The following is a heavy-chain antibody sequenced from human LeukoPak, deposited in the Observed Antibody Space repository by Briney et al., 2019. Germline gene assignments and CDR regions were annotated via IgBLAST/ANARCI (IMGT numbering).Heavy chain of an antibody. J-gene: IGHJ6*02. V-gene: IGHV3-23*01. Sequence: GGSLRLSCAASGFTFSNYAMSWVRQAPGKGLEWVSAISGSGGSTYYADSVKGRFTISRDNSKNTLYLQMNSLRAEDTAVYYCARVQAPTYYYDSSGGNYYYYYGMDVWGQGTTVTVSS. D-gene: IGHD3-22*01. CDR1: GFTFSNYA. CDR3: ARVQAPTYYYDSSGGNYYYYYGMDV. CDR2: ISGSGGST.